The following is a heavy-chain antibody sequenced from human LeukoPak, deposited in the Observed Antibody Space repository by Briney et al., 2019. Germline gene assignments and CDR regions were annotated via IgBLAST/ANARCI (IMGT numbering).Heavy chain of an antibody. CDR2: ISGSGGST. J-gene: IGHJ4*02. D-gene: IGHD6-19*01. Sequence: GGSLRLSCVASGFTFNNYAMTWVRQAPGKGLEWVSAISGSGGSTYYADSVKGRFTISRDNSKNTLYLQMNSLRAEDTAVYYCAKQDDISEVYFDYWGQGTLVTVSS. CDR3: AKQDDISEVYFDY. V-gene: IGHV3-23*01. CDR1: GFTFNNYA.